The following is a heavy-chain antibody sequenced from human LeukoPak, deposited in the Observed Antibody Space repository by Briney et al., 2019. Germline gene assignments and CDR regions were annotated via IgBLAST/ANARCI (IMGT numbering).Heavy chain of an antibody. Sequence: TSSETLSLTCTVSGGSFSSSDYYWGWVRQPPGKGLEWIGSIYYSGTTYYNPSLKSRVTISVDTSKKQFSLKLRSVTAADTAVYYCARHEWGITNAFDIWGQGTMVTVSS. V-gene: IGHV4-39*01. D-gene: IGHD1-14*01. J-gene: IGHJ3*02. CDR3: ARHEWGITNAFDI. CDR2: IYYSGTT. CDR1: GGSFSSSDYY.